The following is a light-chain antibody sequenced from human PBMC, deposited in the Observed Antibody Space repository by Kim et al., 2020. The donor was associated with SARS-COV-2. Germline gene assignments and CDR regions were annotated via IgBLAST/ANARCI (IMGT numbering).Light chain of an antibody. CDR3: QKYNNAPLT. Sequence: SASVGDRVTVTGRASQAISNYLAWYQQKPVKVPKLLIYAASTLQSGVPSRFSGKASGTDFTLTISSLQPEDVAVYYCQKYNNAPLTFGGGTKVEI. CDR2: AAS. CDR1: QAISNY. V-gene: IGKV1-27*01. J-gene: IGKJ4*01.